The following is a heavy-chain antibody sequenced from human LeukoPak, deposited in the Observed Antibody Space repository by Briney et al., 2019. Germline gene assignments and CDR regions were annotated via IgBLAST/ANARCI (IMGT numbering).Heavy chain of an antibody. J-gene: IGHJ6*03. D-gene: IGHD3-10*01. CDR2: IIPIFGTA. CDR3: ARGDRSGSYPYYYYYMDV. CDR1: GGTFSSYA. V-gene: IGHV1-69*13. Sequence: ASVKVSCKASGGTFSSYAISWVRQAPGQGLEWMGGIIPIFGTANYAQKFQGRVTITADESTSTAYMELSSLRSEDTAVYYCARGDRSGSYPYYYYYMDVWGKGTTVTISS.